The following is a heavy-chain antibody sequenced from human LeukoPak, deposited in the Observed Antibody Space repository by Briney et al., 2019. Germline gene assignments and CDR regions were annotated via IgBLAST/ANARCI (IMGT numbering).Heavy chain of an antibody. CDR1: GFTFSIYE. D-gene: IGHD4-23*01. CDR2: ISSSGSTI. V-gene: IGHV3-48*03. Sequence: PGGSLRLSCAASGFTFSIYEMKWGRQAPGKGLEWVSYISSSGSTIYYADSVKGRFTISRDNAKNSLYLQMNSLRAEDTAVYYCARVPRWYVIDYWGQGTLVTVSS. J-gene: IGHJ4*02. CDR3: ARVPRWYVIDY.